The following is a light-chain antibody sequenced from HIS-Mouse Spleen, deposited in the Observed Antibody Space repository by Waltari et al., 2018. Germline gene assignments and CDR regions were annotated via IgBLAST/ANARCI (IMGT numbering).Light chain of an antibody. V-gene: IGLV1-44*01. J-gene: IGLJ3*02. CDR3: AAWDDSLNGWV. Sequence: QSVLTQPPSASGTPGQRVTISCSGSSSNIGSNTVNWYQQPPGTAPNPLIYSKNQRPSGVPDRFSGSKSGTSASLAISGLQSEDEADYYCAAWDDSLNGWVFGGGTKLTVL. CDR1: SSNIGSNT. CDR2: SKN.